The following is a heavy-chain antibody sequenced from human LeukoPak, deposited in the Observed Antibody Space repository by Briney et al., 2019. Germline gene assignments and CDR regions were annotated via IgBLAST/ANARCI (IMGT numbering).Heavy chain of an antibody. Sequence: GASVKVSCKASGYTFTSYGISWVRQAPGQGLEWMGWISAYNGNTNYAQKLQGRVTMTTDTSTSTAYMELRSLRSDDTAVYYCARDHMATMRDYYYYGMDVWGQGTTVTVSS. D-gene: IGHD5-24*01. J-gene: IGHJ6*02. CDR3: ARDHMATMRDYYYYGMDV. V-gene: IGHV1-18*01. CDR1: GYTFTSYG. CDR2: ISAYNGNT.